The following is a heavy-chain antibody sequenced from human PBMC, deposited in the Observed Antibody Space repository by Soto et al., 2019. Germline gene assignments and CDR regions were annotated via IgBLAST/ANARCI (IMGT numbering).Heavy chain of an antibody. Sequence: PGGSLRLSCAVSGFTFSTYAMSWVRRAPGKGLEWVSSISSDGDETYSADVVKGRFTISRDNSKDTLWLHMNSLRAEDTAIYYCVKMAFGGVDTGINWFDPWGQGTLVTVSS. CDR2: ISSDGDET. CDR3: VKMAFGGVDTGINWFDP. V-gene: IGHV3-23*01. CDR1: GFTFSTYA. J-gene: IGHJ5*02. D-gene: IGHD5-18*01.